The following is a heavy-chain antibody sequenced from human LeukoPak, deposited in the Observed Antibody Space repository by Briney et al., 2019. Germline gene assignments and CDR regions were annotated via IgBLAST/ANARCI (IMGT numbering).Heavy chain of an antibody. CDR1: GFTFSSYA. CDR2: ISGSGGNT. CDR3: ARLYGTYPGWFDP. J-gene: IGHJ5*02. V-gene: IGHV3-23*01. D-gene: IGHD4-17*01. Sequence: GGSLRLSCAASGFTFSSYAMSWVRQAPGKGLEWVSSISGSGGNTFYADSVKGRFTISRDNSKNTLYLQMNSLRAEDTAVYYCARLYGTYPGWFDPWGQGTLVTVSS.